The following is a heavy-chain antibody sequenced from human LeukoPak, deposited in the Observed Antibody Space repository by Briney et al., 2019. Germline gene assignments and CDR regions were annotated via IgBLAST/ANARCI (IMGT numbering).Heavy chain of an antibody. Sequence: PSETLSLTCTVSGGSISSSSYYWGWIRQPPGKGLEWIGSIYYSGSTYYNPSLKSRVTISVDTSKNQFSLKLSSVTAADTAVYYCARDLPIGYWGQGTLVTVSS. J-gene: IGHJ4*02. CDR2: IYYSGST. CDR3: ARDLPIGY. D-gene: IGHD5/OR15-5a*01. CDR1: GGSISSSSYY. V-gene: IGHV4-39*07.